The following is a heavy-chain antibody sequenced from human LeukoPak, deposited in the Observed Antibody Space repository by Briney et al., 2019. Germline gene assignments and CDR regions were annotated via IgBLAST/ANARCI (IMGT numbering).Heavy chain of an antibody. V-gene: IGHV1-69*13. CDR3: ASAMIVVVPAATMGYYYYMDV. CDR1: GGTFNNDA. CDR2: IIPIFDTA. J-gene: IGHJ6*03. Sequence: SVKVSCKASGGTFNNDAVSWVRQAPGQGLEWMGRIIPIFDTANYAQKFQGRVTITADESTSTAYMELSSLRSEDTAVYYCASAMIVVVPAATMGYYYYMDVWGKGTTVTVSS. D-gene: IGHD2-2*01.